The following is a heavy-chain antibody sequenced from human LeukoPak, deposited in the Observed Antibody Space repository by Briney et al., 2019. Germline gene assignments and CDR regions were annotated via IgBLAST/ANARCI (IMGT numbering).Heavy chain of an antibody. CDR1: GSAFSSVW. Sequence: GGSLRLSCEASGSAFSSVWMRWGSQAPGKGLEWVANIKEDGSEKYYVDSVKGRFTISRDNAKNSLYLQMNSLRAEDTAVYYCAICYYPRRFDYWGQGTLVTVSS. J-gene: IGHJ4*02. CDR3: AICYYPRRFDY. CDR2: IKEDGSEK. D-gene: IGHD3-22*01. V-gene: IGHV3-7*01.